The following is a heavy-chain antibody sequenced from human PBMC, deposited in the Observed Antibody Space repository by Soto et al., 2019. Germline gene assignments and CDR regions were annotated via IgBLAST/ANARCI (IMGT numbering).Heavy chain of an antibody. V-gene: IGHV3-23*01. CDR2: ISGSGGST. J-gene: IGHJ4*02. Sequence: EVQLLESGGGLVQPGGSLRLSCAASGFTFSSYAMTWVRQAPGKGLEWVSTISGSGGSTYYADSVKGRFTISRDNSKNTLYLQMNSLRAEDTGVYYCAKALASSWYEVDYWGQGTLVTVSS. CDR1: GFTFSSYA. CDR3: AKALASSWYEVDY. D-gene: IGHD6-13*01.